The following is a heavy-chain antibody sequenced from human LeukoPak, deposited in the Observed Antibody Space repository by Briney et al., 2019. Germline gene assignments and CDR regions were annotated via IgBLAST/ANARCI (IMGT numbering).Heavy chain of an antibody. CDR2: IYYSGST. V-gene: IGHV4-59*01. D-gene: IGHD3-9*01. Sequence: SETLSLTCTVSGGSISSYYWSWIRQPPGKGLEWIGYIYYSGSTNYNPSLKSRVTISVDTSKNQFSLKLSSVTAADTAVYYCARGYYDILTDDYYYYGMDVWGQGTTVTVSS. CDR3: ARGYYDILTDDYYYYGMDV. J-gene: IGHJ6*02. CDR1: GGSISSYY.